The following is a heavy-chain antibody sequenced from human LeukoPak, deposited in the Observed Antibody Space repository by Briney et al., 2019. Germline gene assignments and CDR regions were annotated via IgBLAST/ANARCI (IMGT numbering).Heavy chain of an antibody. CDR3: ARATSMIVVPGWFDP. Sequence: PGGSLRLSCAASGFTFSTYWMSWVRQAPGKGLEWVANIRQDGSEKYYVDSVKGRFTISRDNAKNSLYLQMNSLRAEDTAVYYCARATSMIVVPGWFDPWGQGTLVTVSS. V-gene: IGHV3-7*01. J-gene: IGHJ5*02. CDR2: IRQDGSEK. D-gene: IGHD3-22*01. CDR1: GFTFSTYW.